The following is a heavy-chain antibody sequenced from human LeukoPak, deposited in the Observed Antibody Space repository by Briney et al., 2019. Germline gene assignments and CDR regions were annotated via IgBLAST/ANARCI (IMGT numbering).Heavy chain of an antibody. CDR3: ARASTRSYLVNFDY. V-gene: IGHV1-69*13. Sequence: GASVKVSCKASGGTFSSYAISWVRQAPGQGLEWMGGIIPIFGTANYAQKFQGRVTITADESTSTVYMELSSLRSEDTAVYYCARASTRSYLVNFDYWGQGTLVTVSS. CDR1: GGTFSSYA. D-gene: IGHD5-18*01. CDR2: IIPIFGTA. J-gene: IGHJ4*02.